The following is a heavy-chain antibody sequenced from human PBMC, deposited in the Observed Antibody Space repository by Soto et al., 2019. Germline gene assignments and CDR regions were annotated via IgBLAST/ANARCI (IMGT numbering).Heavy chain of an antibody. CDR2: IYHSGST. D-gene: IGHD4-17*01. J-gene: IGHJ4*02. CDR3: ARGTTVLDY. Sequence: SLTCAVSGYSISSGYYWGWIRQPPGKGLEWIGSIYHSGSTYYNPSLKSRVNISVDTSKNQFSLKLSSVTAADTAMYYCARGTTVLDYWGQGTLVTVSS. V-gene: IGHV4-38-2*01. CDR1: GYSISSGYY.